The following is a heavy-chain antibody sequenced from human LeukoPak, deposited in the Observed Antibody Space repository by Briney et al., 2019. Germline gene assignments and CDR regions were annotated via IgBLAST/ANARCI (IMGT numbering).Heavy chain of an antibody. Sequence: GGSLRLSCAASGFTFSSYWMRWVRQAPGKGLEWVANIKQDGSEKYYVDSVKGRFTISRDNAKNSLYLQMNSLRAEDTAVYYCARDYGDYYFDYWGQGTLVTVSS. V-gene: IGHV3-7*01. CDR3: ARDYGDYYFDY. D-gene: IGHD4-17*01. CDR1: GFTFSSYW. CDR2: IKQDGSEK. J-gene: IGHJ4*02.